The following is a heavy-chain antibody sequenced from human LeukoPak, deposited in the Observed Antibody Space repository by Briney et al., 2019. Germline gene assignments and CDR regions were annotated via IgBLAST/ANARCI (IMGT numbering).Heavy chain of an antibody. J-gene: IGHJ4*02. Sequence: GASVKVSFTASGGTFSSYAISWVRQAPGQGLEWMGGIIPIFGTANYAQKFQGRVTITADESTSTAYMELSSLRSEDTAVHYCARSAAVAGYYYFDYWGQGTLVTVSS. CDR3: ARSAAVAGYYYFDY. V-gene: IGHV1-69*13. CDR1: GGTFSSYA. CDR2: IIPIFGTA. D-gene: IGHD6-19*01.